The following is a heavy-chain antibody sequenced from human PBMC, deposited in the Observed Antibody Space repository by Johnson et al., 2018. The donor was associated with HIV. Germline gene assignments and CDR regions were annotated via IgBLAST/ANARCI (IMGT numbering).Heavy chain of an antibody. V-gene: IGHV3-11*01. CDR2: ISSSGSTI. CDR3: ATDNGQYGFDI. J-gene: IGHJ3*02. Sequence: QVQLVESGGGVVRPGGSLRLSCAASGFTFDDYGMSWVRQGPGKGLEWVSYISSSGSTIYYADSVKGRFTISRDNAKNSLYLQMNSLRTDDTAVYYCATDNGQYGFDIWGQGTMVTVSS. D-gene: IGHD2-8*01. CDR1: GFTFDDYG.